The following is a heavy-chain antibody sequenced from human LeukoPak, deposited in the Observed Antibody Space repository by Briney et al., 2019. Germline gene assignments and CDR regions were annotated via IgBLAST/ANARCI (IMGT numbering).Heavy chain of an antibody. CDR3: AREKGYPFVI. Sequence: GGSLRLSCAASGFTFSTYSMNWARQAPGKGLEWVSYISSSSSIINYADSVKGRFTISRDNAKNSLYLQMNSLRDEDTAVYYCAREKGYPFVIWGQGTLVTVSS. V-gene: IGHV3-48*02. J-gene: IGHJ3*02. CDR1: GFTFSTYS. D-gene: IGHD2-15*01. CDR2: ISSSSSII.